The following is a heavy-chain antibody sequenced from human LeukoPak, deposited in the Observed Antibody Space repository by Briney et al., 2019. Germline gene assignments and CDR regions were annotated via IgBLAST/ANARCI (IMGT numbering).Heavy chain of an antibody. CDR2: ISGSGGST. J-gene: IGHJ4*02. CDR3: AKDLVVAAGYFDY. Sequence: GGSLRLSCAASGFTFSSYAMSWVRQGPGTGLEWVSAISGSGGSTNYADSVKGRFTISRDNSKNTLYLQMNSLRAEDTAVYYCAKDLVVAAGYFDYWGQGTLVTVSS. CDR1: GFTFSSYA. D-gene: IGHD2-15*01. V-gene: IGHV3-23*01.